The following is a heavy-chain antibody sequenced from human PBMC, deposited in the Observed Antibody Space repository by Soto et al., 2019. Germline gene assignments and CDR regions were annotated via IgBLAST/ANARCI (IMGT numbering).Heavy chain of an antibody. Sequence: PGGSLRLSCAASGFTFSSYGMHWVRQAPGKGLEWVAVISYDGSNKYYADSVKGRFTISRGNSKNTLYLQMNSLRAEDTAVYYCASTGITIFGVVINYYYGMDVWGQGTTVTVSS. J-gene: IGHJ6*02. CDR1: GFTFSSYG. V-gene: IGHV3-30*03. CDR2: ISYDGSNK. CDR3: ASTGITIFGVVINYYYGMDV. D-gene: IGHD3-3*01.